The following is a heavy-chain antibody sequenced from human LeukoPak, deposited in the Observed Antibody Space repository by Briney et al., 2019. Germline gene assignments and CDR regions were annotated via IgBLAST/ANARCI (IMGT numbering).Heavy chain of an antibody. J-gene: IGHJ6*02. CDR3: ARVGWDYGDYFYGMDV. D-gene: IGHD4-17*01. V-gene: IGHV1-18*01. CDR2: ISAYNGNT. CDR1: GYTFTSYG. Sequence: ASVKVSCKASGYTFTSYGISWVRQAPGQGLEWMEWISAYNGNTNYAQKLQGRVTMTTDTSTSTAYMELRSLRSDDTAVYYCARVGWDYGDYFYGMDVWGQGTTVTVSS.